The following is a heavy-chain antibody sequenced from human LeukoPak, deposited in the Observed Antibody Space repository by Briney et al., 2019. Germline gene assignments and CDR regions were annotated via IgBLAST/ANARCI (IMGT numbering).Heavy chain of an antibody. V-gene: IGHV4-59*01. CDR1: GGSISSYY. CDR2: LHDSGTT. D-gene: IGHD2-2*03. Sequence: PSETLSLTCTVSGGSISSYYWGWIRQPPGKGPEWIAFLHDSGTTNHNPSLKSRVTISLDTSKNQFSLKLSSVTAADTAVYYCAKSGYCSRMGCYYFDYWGQGTLVAVSS. CDR3: AKSGYCSRMGCYYFDY. J-gene: IGHJ4*02.